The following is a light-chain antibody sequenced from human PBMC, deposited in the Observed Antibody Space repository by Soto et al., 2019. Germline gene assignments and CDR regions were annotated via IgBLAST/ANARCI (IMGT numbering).Light chain of an antibody. J-gene: IGKJ4*01. CDR1: QSVRSSY. CDR2: GAS. Sequence: EIVLTQSPGTLSLSPGQRATLSCRASQSVRSSYLAWYQQRPGQAPRLLIQGASSRAAGIPDRFSGSGSGTDFTLTISRLEPEDFVVYYCQQYGSSPTFGGGTKVDI. V-gene: IGKV3-20*01. CDR3: QQYGSSPT.